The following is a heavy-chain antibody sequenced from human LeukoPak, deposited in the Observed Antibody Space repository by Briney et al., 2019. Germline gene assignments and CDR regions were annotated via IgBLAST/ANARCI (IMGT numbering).Heavy chain of an antibody. CDR2: INPSGGST. CDR3: ARTSGSYLFQH. Sequence: GASVKVSCKASGYTFTSYYVHWVRQAPGQGLEWMGIINPSGGSTSYAQKFQGRVTMTRDMSTSTVYMELRSLRSDDTAVYYCARTSGSYLFQHWGQGTLVTVSS. J-gene: IGHJ1*01. CDR1: GYTFTSYY. D-gene: IGHD1-26*01. V-gene: IGHV1-46*01.